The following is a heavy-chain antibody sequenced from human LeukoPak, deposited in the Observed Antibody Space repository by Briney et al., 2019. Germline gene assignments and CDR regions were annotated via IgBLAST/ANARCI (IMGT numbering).Heavy chain of an antibody. V-gene: IGHV3-21*01. CDR1: EFSVGSNY. CDR2: ISDSTNYI. Sequence: GGSLRLSCAASEFSVGSNYMTWVRQAPGKGLEWVSSISDSTNYIYYADSVKGRFTISRDNAKNSLYLQMNSLRDEDTAVYYCARDLILADSSGSSAHDFWGQGTLVTVSS. D-gene: IGHD2-15*01. CDR3: ARDLILADSSGSSAHDF. J-gene: IGHJ4*02.